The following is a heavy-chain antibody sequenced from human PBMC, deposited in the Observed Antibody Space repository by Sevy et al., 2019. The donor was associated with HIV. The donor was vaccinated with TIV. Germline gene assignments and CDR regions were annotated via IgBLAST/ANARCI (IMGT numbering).Heavy chain of an antibody. CDR3: AREGGGPHFFDY. Sequence: GGSLRLSCAASGFTFSDYYMSWIRQAPGKGLEGVSYISSSGSTIYYADSVKGRFTISRDNARNSLYLQMNSLRAEDTSVYYFAREGGGPHFFDYWGQGTLVTVSS. CDR1: GFTFSDYY. V-gene: IGHV3-11*04. J-gene: IGHJ4*02. D-gene: IGHD1-26*01. CDR2: ISSSGSTI.